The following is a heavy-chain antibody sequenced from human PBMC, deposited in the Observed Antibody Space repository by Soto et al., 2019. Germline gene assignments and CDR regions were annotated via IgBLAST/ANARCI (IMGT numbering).Heavy chain of an antibody. J-gene: IGHJ4*02. CDR3: ARDLGQGNGPFDY. CDR2: IWHDGGKK. CDR1: GFTFNTYG. D-gene: IGHD1-26*01. V-gene: IGHV3-33*01. Sequence: QVQLVESGGGVVQPGRSLRLSCAASGFTFNTYGMHWVRQAPGKGLEWVAVIWHDGGKKYYADSAKGRFTISRDNSKNTLLLQMNSLRAEDTAVYYWARDLGQGNGPFDYWGQGTLVTVSS.